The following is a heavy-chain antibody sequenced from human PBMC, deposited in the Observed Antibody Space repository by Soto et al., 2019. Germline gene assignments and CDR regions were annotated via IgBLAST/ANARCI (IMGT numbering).Heavy chain of an antibody. Sequence: PSETLSLTCSVSGDSMTGANWGWFRQSPEKGLEWIGYIDYSGSTNYNPSLRSRITITIDTSSNQFSLNLAPVTAADAAVYYCTRARYGDHFDSWGQGTLVTVSS. CDR1: GDSMTGAN. D-gene: IGHD4-17*01. V-gene: IGHV4-59*01. J-gene: IGHJ4*02. CDR2: IDYSGST. CDR3: TRARYGDHFDS.